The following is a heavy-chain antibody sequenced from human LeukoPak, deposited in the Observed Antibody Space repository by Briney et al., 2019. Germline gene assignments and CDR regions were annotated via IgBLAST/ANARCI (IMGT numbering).Heavy chain of an antibody. Sequence: PSETLSLTCAVYGGSFSGYYWSWIRQPPGKGLEWIGEINHSGSTNYNPSLKSRVTISVDTSKNQFSLKLSSVTAADTAVYYCARAKTLRHYYDSSGYYRYTFDYWGQGTLVTVSS. CDR1: GGSFSGYY. D-gene: IGHD3-22*01. V-gene: IGHV4-34*01. J-gene: IGHJ4*02. CDR2: INHSGST. CDR3: ARAKTLRHYYDSSGYYRYTFDY.